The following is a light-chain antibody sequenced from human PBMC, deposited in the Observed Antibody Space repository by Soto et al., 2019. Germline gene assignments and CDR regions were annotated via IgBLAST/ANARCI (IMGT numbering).Light chain of an antibody. Sequence: QSVLTQPASVSGSPGQSITISCTGTTSDVGAYNYVSWYQQYPGKAPKLVIFDVHNRPSGVSNRFSGSKSDNTASLTISGLQAEDEADYYCSSYTSSNTQIFGGGTQLTVL. V-gene: IGLV2-14*03. CDR3: SSYTSSNTQI. J-gene: IGLJ7*01. CDR1: TSDVGAYNY. CDR2: DVH.